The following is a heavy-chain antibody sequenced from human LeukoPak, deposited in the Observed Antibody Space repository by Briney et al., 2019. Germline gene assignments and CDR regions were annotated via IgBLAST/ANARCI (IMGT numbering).Heavy chain of an antibody. CDR1: GYTFSSYG. CDR2: ISVYNGNT. Sequence: ASVKVSCKASGYTFSSYGISWVRQAPGQGLVWMGWISVYNGNTNYVQKLQGRVTMTTDTSTSTAYMELRSLRSDDTAVYYCARVYSNYYYYGMDVWGQGTTVAVSS. D-gene: IGHD4-11*01. CDR3: ARVYSNYYYYGMDV. V-gene: IGHV1-18*01. J-gene: IGHJ6*02.